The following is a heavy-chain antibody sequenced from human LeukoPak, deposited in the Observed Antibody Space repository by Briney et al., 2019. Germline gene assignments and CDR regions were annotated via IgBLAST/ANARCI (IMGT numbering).Heavy chain of an antibody. J-gene: IGHJ4*02. CDR3: ARARSGSYSL. V-gene: IGHV1-8*02. CDR1: GYTFTSYY. Sequence: ASVKVSCKASGYTFTSYYMHWVRQATGQGLEWMGWMNPNSGNTGYAQKFQGRVTMTRNTSISTAYMELSSLRSEDTAVYYCARARSGSYSLWGQGTLVTVSS. D-gene: IGHD3-10*01. CDR2: MNPNSGNT.